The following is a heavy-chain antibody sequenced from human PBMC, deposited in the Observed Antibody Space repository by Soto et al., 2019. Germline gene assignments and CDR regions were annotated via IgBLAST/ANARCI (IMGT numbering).Heavy chain of an antibody. J-gene: IGHJ2*01. V-gene: IGHV1-46*01. D-gene: IGHD2-2*01. Sequence: QVPLVQSGADVKKPGTSVKVSCKAAGYSFTNYCMYWVRQAPGQGLEWMGMINTRTGSTRYAQKFQAGVTLPRDTSTTTVYMELSTLTSEYTAVYYCARDGVPLTASWHYDLWGPGTLVTVSS. CDR3: ARDGVPLTASWHYDL. CDR1: GYSFTNYC. CDR2: INTRTGST.